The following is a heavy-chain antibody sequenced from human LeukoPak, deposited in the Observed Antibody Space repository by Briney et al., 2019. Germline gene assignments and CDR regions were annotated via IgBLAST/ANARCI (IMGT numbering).Heavy chain of an antibody. CDR1: GFTFSSYE. Sequence: GGSLRLSCAASGFTFSSYEMNWVRQAPGKGLEWVSYISSSGSTIYYADSVKGRFTISRDNSKNTLYLQMNSLRAEDTAVYYCARDSYGLSYWGQGTLVTVSS. J-gene: IGHJ4*02. D-gene: IGHD2-15*01. CDR3: ARDSYGLSY. CDR2: ISSSGSTI. V-gene: IGHV3-48*03.